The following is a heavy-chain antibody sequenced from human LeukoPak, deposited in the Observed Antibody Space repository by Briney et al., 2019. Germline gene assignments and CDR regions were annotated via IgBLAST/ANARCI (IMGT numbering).Heavy chain of an antibody. J-gene: IGHJ4*02. V-gene: IGHV3-23*01. CDR1: GFTFSSYA. Sequence: PGGSLRLSCAASGFTFSSYAMSWVRQAPGKGLEWVSAISGSGGSTYYADSVKGRFTISRDNSKNTLYLQMNSLRAEDTAVYYCARGDSSGWYGAPRYYFDYWGQGTLVTVSS. CDR3: ARGDSSGWYGAPRYYFDY. CDR2: ISGSGGST. D-gene: IGHD6-19*01.